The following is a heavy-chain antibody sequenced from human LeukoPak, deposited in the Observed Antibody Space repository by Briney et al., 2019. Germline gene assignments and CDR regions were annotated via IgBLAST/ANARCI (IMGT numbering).Heavy chain of an antibody. CDR2: IIPIFGTA. J-gene: IGHJ5*02. Sequence: SVKVSCKASGGTFSSYAISWVRQAPGQGLEWMGGIIPIFGTANYAQKFQGRVTITADKSTRIAYMELSSLRSEDTAVYYCAGENPLRYFDWLPTDNWFDPWGQGTLVTVSS. CDR1: GGTFSSYA. D-gene: IGHD3-9*01. CDR3: AGENPLRYFDWLPTDNWFDP. V-gene: IGHV1-69*06.